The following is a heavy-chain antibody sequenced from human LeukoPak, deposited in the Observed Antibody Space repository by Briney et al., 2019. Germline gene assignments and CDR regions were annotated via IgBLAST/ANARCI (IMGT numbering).Heavy chain of an antibody. V-gene: IGHV3-30-3*01. CDR1: GFTFSSYA. CDR2: ISYDGSNK. Sequence: PGGSLRLSCAASGFTFSSYAMHWARQAPGKGLEWVAVISYDGSNKYYADSVKGRFTISRDNSKNTLYLQMNSLRAEDTAVYYCARKYYYDSSGYYPIDYWGQGTLVAVSS. CDR3: ARKYYYDSSGYYPIDY. D-gene: IGHD3-22*01. J-gene: IGHJ4*02.